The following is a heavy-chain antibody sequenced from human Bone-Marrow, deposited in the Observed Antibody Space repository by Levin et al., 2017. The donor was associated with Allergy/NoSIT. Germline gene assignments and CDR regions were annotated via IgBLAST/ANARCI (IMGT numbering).Heavy chain of an antibody. V-gene: IGHV4-59*02. D-gene: IGHD1-26*01. CDR2: VFHSGST. Sequence: SETLSLTCTVSGGSVSSHFWNWIRHSPGKGLEWIGYVFHSGSTAYNPSLKSRVTISIDTSRNQFSLTLTSVTAADTALYYCARDVSGTYYTVGTWGQGTMVTVSS. J-gene: IGHJ3*01. CDR3: ARDVSGTYYTVGT. CDR1: GGSVSSHF.